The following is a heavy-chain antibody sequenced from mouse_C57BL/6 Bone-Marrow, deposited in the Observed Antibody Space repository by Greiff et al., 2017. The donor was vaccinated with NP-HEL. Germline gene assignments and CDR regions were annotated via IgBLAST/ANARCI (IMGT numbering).Heavy chain of an antibody. V-gene: IGHV5-16*01. CDR2: INYDGSST. Sequence: EVKVEESEGGLVQPGSSMKLSCTASGFTFSDYYMAWVRQVPEKGLEWVANINYDGSSTYYLDSLKSRFIISRANATNILYLQLSSLKSEDTATYYGAREGGLRRRTYAMDYWGQGTAVTVTA. CDR3: AREGGLRRRTYAMDY. CDR1: GFTFSDYY. J-gene: IGHJ4*01. D-gene: IGHD2-4*01.